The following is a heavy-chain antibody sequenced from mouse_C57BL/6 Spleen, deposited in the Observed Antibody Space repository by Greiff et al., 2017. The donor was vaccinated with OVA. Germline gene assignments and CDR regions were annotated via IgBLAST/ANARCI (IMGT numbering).Heavy chain of an antibody. CDR2: INPYNGGT. J-gene: IGHJ1*03. Sequence: EVQLQQSGPVLVKPGASVKMSCKASGYTFTDYYMNWVKQSHGKSLEWIGVINPYNGGTSYNQKFKGKATLTVDKSSSTAYMELNSLTSEDSAVYYCATFITTVPHWYFDVWGTGTTVTVSS. CDR1: GYTFTDYY. CDR3: ATFITTVPHWYFDV. D-gene: IGHD1-1*01. V-gene: IGHV1-19*01.